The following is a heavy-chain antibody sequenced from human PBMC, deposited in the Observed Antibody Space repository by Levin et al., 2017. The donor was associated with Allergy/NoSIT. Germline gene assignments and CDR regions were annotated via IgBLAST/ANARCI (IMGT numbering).Heavy chain of an antibody. CDR1: GFTFSSYW. V-gene: IGHV3-7*01. CDR2: IKQDGSEK. CDR3: ARDFITDSGYDRVVYFDY. Sequence: PSETLSLTCAASGFTFSSYWMSWVRQAPGKGLEWVANIKQDGSEKYYVDSVKGRFTISRDNAKNSLYLQMNSLRAEDTAVYYCARDFITDSGYDRVVYFDYWGQGTLVTVSS. D-gene: IGHD5-12*01. J-gene: IGHJ4*02.